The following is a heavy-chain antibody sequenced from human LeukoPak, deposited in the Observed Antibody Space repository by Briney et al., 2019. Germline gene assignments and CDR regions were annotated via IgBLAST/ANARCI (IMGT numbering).Heavy chain of an antibody. CDR2: INHSGST. Sequence: KPSETLSLTCAVYGGSFSRYYWSWIRQPPGKGLEWIGEINHSGSTNYNLSLKSRVTISVDTSKNQFSLKLSSVSAADTAVYYCARGILVGATPPWYFDLWGRGTLVTVSS. D-gene: IGHD1-26*01. CDR1: GGSFSRYY. J-gene: IGHJ2*01. CDR3: ARGILVGATPPWYFDL. V-gene: IGHV4-34*01.